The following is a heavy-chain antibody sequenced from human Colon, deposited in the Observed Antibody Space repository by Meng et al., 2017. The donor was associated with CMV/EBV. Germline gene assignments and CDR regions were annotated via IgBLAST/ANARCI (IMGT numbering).Heavy chain of an antibody. Sequence: LSCVASGFTLSTYAMTWVRQTPEKRLEWVATISGSGGTTYYADSVKGRFTIARDNSKNTLFLQMNSLRAEDTAVYFCAKDRSSGWSYDSWGQGTLVTVS. CDR2: ISGSGGTT. CDR3: AKDRSSGWSYDS. V-gene: IGHV3-23*01. CDR1: GFTLSTYA. J-gene: IGHJ5*02. D-gene: IGHD6-19*01.